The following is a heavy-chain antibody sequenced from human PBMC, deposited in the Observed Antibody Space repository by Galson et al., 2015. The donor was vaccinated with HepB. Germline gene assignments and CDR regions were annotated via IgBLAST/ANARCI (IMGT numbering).Heavy chain of an antibody. Sequence: FDPEDSETIYAQKFQGRVTMTEDTSTDTAYMELSSLRSEDTAVYYCATDFGTREYYYYGMDVWGQGTTVTVSS. J-gene: IGHJ6*02. D-gene: IGHD3-10*01. CDR2: FDPEDSET. CDR3: ATDFGTREYYYYGMDV. V-gene: IGHV1-24*01.